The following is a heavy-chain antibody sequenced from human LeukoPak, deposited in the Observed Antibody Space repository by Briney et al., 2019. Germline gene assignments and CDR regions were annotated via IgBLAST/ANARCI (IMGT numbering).Heavy chain of an antibody. D-gene: IGHD6-19*01. Sequence: SETLSLTCIVSGGSISSGGYYWSWIRQHPGKGLEWIGYIYYSGSTYYNPSLKSRVTISVDTSKNQFSLKLSSVTAADTAVYYCARGIAVAGTDYWGQGTLVTVSS. J-gene: IGHJ4*02. CDR2: IYYSGST. CDR3: ARGIAVAGTDY. V-gene: IGHV4-31*03. CDR1: GGSISSGGYY.